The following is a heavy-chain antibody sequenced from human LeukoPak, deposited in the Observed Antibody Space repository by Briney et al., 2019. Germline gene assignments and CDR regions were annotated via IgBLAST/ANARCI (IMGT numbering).Heavy chain of an antibody. Sequence: PGGSLRLSCAASGFTFSSYAMHWVRQAPGKGLEWVAVISYDGSNKYYADSVKGRFTISRDNSKNTLYLQMNCLRAEDTAVYYCARDQGYYYDSSGYYDYWGQGTLVTVSS. CDR2: ISYDGSNK. J-gene: IGHJ4*02. V-gene: IGHV3-30-3*01. CDR3: ARDQGYYYDSSGYYDY. D-gene: IGHD3-22*01. CDR1: GFTFSSYA.